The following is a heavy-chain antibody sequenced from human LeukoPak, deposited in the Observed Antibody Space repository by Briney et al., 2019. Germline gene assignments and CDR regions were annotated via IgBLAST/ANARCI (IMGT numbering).Heavy chain of an antibody. CDR2: INSDGSST. D-gene: IGHD2-15*01. J-gene: IGHJ4*02. CDR3: ARAGNIVLGQFDY. CDR1: GFTFSSYW. Sequence: QTGGSLRLSCAASGFTFSSYWMHWVRQAPGKGLVWVSRINSDGSSTSYADSVKGRFTISRDNAKNTLYLQMNSLRAEDTAVYYCARAGNIVLGQFDYWGQGTLVTVSS. V-gene: IGHV3-74*01.